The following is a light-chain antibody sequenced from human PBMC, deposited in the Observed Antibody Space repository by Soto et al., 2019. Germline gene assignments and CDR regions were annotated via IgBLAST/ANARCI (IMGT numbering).Light chain of an antibody. J-gene: IGKJ1*01. V-gene: IGKV1-5*03. CDR3: HPYKSSPP. CDR2: KAS. CDR1: QSISSW. Sequence: DIQMTQSPSTLSASVGDRVTITCRASQSISSWLAWYQQKPGKAPKLLIYKASSLESGVPSRFSGSGSGTDVTLTSRGQRPDDFATYYCHPYKSSPPFGQGTKVEIK.